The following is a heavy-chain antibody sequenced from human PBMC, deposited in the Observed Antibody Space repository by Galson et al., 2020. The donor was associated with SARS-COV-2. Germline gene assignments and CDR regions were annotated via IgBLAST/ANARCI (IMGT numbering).Heavy chain of an antibody. CDR1: GFTFSSYA. CDR2: ISGIGGST. D-gene: IGHD6-6*01. J-gene: IGHJ3*02. CDR3: TRVPTDSSSFCDAFDI. Sequence: GGSLRLSCAASGFTFSSYAMSWVRQAPGKGLEWVSAISGIGGSTYYADSVKGRFTISRDDSKNMAYLQMNSLKTEDTAVYYCTRVPTDSSSFCDAFDIWGQGTMVTVFS. V-gene: IGHV3-23*01.